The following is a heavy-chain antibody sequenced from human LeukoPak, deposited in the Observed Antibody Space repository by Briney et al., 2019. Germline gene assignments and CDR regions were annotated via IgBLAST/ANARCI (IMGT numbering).Heavy chain of an antibody. D-gene: IGHD3-3*01. CDR2: INPSGGST. J-gene: IGHJ4*02. V-gene: IGHV1-46*01. CDR1: GYTFTSYY. CDR3: ARAGVTIFGVDEHNFDY. Sequence: GASVKVSCKASGYTFTSYYMHWVRQAPGQGLEWMGIINPSGGSTSYAQKFQGRVTMTRDMSTSTVYMELSSLRSDDTAVYYCARAGVTIFGVDEHNFDYWGQGTLVTVSS.